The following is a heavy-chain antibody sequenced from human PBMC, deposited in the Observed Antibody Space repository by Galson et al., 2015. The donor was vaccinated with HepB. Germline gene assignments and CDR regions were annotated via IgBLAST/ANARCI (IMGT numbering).Heavy chain of an antibody. D-gene: IGHD6-19*01. CDR2: TYHMSKWYI. CDR3: ARGADSSGWGYWYFDL. Sequence: CAISGDSVSSNSASWNWIRQSPSRGLEWLGRTYHMSKWYIDYAVSVKSRITINPDTSKNQLSLQLNSVTPDDTAMYYCARGADSSGWGYWYFDLWGRGTLVTVSS. CDR1: GDSVSSNSAS. V-gene: IGHV6-1*01. J-gene: IGHJ2*01.